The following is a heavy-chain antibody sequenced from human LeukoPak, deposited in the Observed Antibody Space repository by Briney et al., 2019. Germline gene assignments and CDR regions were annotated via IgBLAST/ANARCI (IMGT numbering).Heavy chain of an antibody. Sequence: GASVKVSCKASGYTFTGYYMHWVRQAPGQGLEWMGWINPNSGGTNYAQKFQGRVTMTRDTSISTAYMELNRLRSDDTAVYYCAGSERYYYDSSGSDYFDYWGQGTLVTVSS. V-gene: IGHV1-2*02. CDR3: AGSERYYYDSSGSDYFDY. D-gene: IGHD3-22*01. J-gene: IGHJ4*02. CDR1: GYTFTGYY. CDR2: INPNSGGT.